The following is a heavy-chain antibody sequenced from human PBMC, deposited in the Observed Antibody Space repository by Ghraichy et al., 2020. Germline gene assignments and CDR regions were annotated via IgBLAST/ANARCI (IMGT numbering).Heavy chain of an antibody. CDR2: IRGSGSST. D-gene: IGHD3-22*01. Sequence: GGSLRLSCAASAFTFSSYAMTWVRQAPGKGLEWVSTIRGSGSSTYYTESVKGRFTISRDNSKNTLYLQMNSLRAEDTAVYYCAKDRDYYDSSGYYFNAFDIWGQGTLVTVSS. CDR1: AFTFSSYA. V-gene: IGHV3-23*01. CDR3: AKDRDYYDSSGYYFNAFDI. J-gene: IGHJ3*02.